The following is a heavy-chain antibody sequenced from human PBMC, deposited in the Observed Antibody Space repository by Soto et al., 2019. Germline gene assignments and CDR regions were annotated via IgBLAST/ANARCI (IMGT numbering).Heavy chain of an antibody. D-gene: IGHD1-26*01. CDR2: IHPRGGST. CDR3: ARALPRIASSREGDY. V-gene: IGHV1-46*01. Sequence: QVQLVQSGAEVKKPGASVKVSCKASGYTFTSYYVHWVRQAPGQGLEWLGIIHPRGGSTAYAQKFQGRVTMTGDTSTSTVYKELSSLRSEDTAVYYCARALPRIASSREGDYWGQGTLVTVSS. CDR1: GYTFTSYY. J-gene: IGHJ4*02.